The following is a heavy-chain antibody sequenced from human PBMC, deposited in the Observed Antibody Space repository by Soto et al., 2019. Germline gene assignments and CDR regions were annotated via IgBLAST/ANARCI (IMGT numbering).Heavy chain of an antibody. CDR3: TRNPAPSGWFDY. CDR1: GFTFSNYW. D-gene: IGHD6-19*01. Sequence: SLRLSCAASGFTFSNYWMHWVRRAPGKGLVWVSRINSDGSSTSYADSVRGRFTISRDNAKTMLYLQMNSLRGEDTAVYYCTRNPAPSGWFDYWGQGTLVTVSS. J-gene: IGHJ5*01. CDR2: INSDGSST. V-gene: IGHV3-74*01.